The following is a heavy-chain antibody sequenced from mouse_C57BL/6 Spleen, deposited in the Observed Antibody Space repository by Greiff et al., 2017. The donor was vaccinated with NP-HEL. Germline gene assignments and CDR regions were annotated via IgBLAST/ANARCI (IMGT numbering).Heavy chain of an antibody. V-gene: IGHV5-4*01. CDR1: GFTFSSYA. J-gene: IGHJ3*01. CDR2: ISDGGSYT. D-gene: IGHD2-1*01. Sequence: EVMLVESGGGLVKPGGSLKLSCAASGFTFSSYAMSWVRQTPEKRLEWVATISDGGSYTYYPDNVKGRFTISRDNAKNNLYLQMSHLKSEDTAMYYCARDSGNYGWFAYWGQGTLVTVSA. CDR3: ARDSGNYGWFAY.